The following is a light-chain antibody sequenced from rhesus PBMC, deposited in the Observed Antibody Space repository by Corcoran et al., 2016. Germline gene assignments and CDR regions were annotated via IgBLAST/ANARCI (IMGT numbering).Light chain of an antibody. V-gene: IGKV3-42*03. Sequence: EIVMTQSPATLSLSPGERATLSCRASLSVSSSLAWYQQQPGQAPRPLISGASRRATGIPDRFSGRGSGTEFTLTISSLEPEDFAVYYCQQYTDWPQYNFGQGTKVEIK. J-gene: IGKJ2*01. CDR1: LSVSSS. CDR3: QQYTDWPQYN. CDR2: GAS.